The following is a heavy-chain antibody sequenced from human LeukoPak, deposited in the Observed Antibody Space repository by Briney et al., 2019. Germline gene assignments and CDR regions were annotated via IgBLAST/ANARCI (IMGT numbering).Heavy chain of an antibody. J-gene: IGHJ4*02. CDR1: GGSFSGYY. Sequence: PSETLSLTCAVYGGSFSGYYWSWIRQPLGKGLEWIGEINHSGSTNYNPSLKSRVTISVDTSKNQFSLKLSSVTAADTAVYYCARGKLVSRDSSGYYRYYFDYWGQGTLVTVSS. CDR2: INHSGST. CDR3: ARGKLVSRDSSGYYRYYFDY. V-gene: IGHV4-34*01. D-gene: IGHD3-22*01.